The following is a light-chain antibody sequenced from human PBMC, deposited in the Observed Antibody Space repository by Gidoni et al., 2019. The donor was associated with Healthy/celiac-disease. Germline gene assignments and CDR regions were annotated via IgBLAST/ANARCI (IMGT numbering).Light chain of an antibody. J-gene: IGKJ1*01. CDR2: AAS. CDR3: QQSYSTPWT. Sequence: DIQMTQSPSSLSASVGDRVTITCRASQSISSYLNWYQQQPEKAPKLLIYAASSLQSGVQSWFSGSGSRTDFTLTISRLQPEDFANYYCQQSYSTPWTFGQGTKVEIK. V-gene: IGKV1-39*01. CDR1: QSISSY.